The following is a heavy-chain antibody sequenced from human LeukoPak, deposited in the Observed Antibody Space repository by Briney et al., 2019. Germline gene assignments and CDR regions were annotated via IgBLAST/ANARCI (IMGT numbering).Heavy chain of an antibody. J-gene: IGHJ4*02. CDR1: GFTFSSYG. Sequence: GGSLRLSCAASGFTFSSYGMHWVRQAPGKGLEWVAFIRYDGSNKYYADSVKGRFTISRDNSKNTLYLQMNSLRAEDTAVYYCAKGGGLLWFGDAYYFDYWGQGTLVTVSS. D-gene: IGHD3-10*01. CDR2: IRYDGSNK. CDR3: AKGGGLLWFGDAYYFDY. V-gene: IGHV3-30*02.